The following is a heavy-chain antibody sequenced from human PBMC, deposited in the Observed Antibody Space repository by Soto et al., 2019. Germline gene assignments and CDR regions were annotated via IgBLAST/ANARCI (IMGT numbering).Heavy chain of an antibody. CDR2: IYWDDDK. CDR1: GFSLSTSGMG. V-gene: IGHV2-5*02. D-gene: IGHD6-13*01. Sequence: QITLKESGPTLVKHTQTFTLACTFSGFSLSTSGMGVGWIRQPPGKALEWLALIYWDDDKRYSPSLESRLTITKDTSKNQVVLTMTNMDPVDTATYYCAHYSSTSSFDYWGQGTLVTVSS. CDR3: AHYSSTSSFDY. J-gene: IGHJ4*02.